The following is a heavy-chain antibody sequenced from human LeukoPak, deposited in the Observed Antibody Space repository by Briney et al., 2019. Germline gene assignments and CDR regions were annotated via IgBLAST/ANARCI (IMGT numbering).Heavy chain of an antibody. Sequence: ASVKVACKASGYTFTIYDINWVRQATGQGLEWMGWMNPNSGNTGYAQKLQGRVTMTSDISTSTAYMELRSLRSDDTAVYYCARAAAVAGTSKYFQHWGQGTLVTVSS. D-gene: IGHD6-19*01. V-gene: IGHV1-8*02. CDR2: MNPNSGNT. J-gene: IGHJ1*01. CDR3: ARAAAVAGTSKYFQH. CDR1: GYTFTIYD.